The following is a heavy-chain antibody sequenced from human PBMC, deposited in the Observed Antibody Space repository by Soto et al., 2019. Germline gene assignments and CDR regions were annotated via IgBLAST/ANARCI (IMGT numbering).Heavy chain of an antibody. Sequence: SQTLSLTCAVSGDSVSTNSAAWNWIRQSPSRGLEWLGRTYYRSKWYNDYAVSVKSRININADTSKNQISLQLNSVTPEDTAVYYCARAGPAYYYYGLDVWGQGTTVTVSS. CDR1: GDSVSTNSAA. J-gene: IGHJ6*02. V-gene: IGHV6-1*01. CDR3: ARAGPAYYYYGLDV. CDR2: TYYRSKWYN. D-gene: IGHD3-16*01.